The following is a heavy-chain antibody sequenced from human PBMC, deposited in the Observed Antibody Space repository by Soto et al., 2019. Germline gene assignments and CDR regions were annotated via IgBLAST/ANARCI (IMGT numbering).Heavy chain of an antibody. Sequence: QVQLVESGGGVVQPGRSLRLSCAASGFTFSSYGMHWVRQAPGKGLEWVAVISYDGSNKYYADSVKGRFTISRDNSKNTLYLQMNSLRAEDTAVYYCAKVSGYDSTASFDYWGQGTLVTVSS. CDR2: ISYDGSNK. CDR3: AKVSGYDSTASFDY. D-gene: IGHD5-12*01. V-gene: IGHV3-30*18. CDR1: GFTFSSYG. J-gene: IGHJ4*02.